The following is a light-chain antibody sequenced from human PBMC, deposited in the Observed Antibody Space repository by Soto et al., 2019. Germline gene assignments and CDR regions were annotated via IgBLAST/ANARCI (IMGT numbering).Light chain of an antibody. V-gene: IGKV1-12*01. Sequence: DVQMTQSPSSVSASVGDRVTMTCRASHDVSSWVAWYQQKAGAAPKLLIYGASTLQSGVPSRFSGSRSGTDFTLTISNLEPEDFATYYCQQAGSFPTFGQGTRLEIK. J-gene: IGKJ5*01. CDR2: GAS. CDR1: HDVSSW. CDR3: QQAGSFPT.